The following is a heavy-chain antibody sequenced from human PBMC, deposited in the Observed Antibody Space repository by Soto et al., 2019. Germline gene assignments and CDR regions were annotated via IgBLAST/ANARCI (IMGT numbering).Heavy chain of an antibody. J-gene: IGHJ3*02. CDR2: IYNSGST. Sequence: PSEPLSLTCAVSGGYISGGYHCWSWIQQPPGKGLEWIGFIYNSGSTFYTSSLKSRVTISMDRSKNHFVLNFTSVTAADTAVYYCATYRKCFQIGGQGTKVTVSS. CDR1: GGYISGGYHC. CDR3: ATYRKCFQI. V-gene: IGHV4-30-2*01.